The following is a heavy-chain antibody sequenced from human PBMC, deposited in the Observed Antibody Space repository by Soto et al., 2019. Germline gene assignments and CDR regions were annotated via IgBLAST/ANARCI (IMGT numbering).Heavy chain of an antibody. V-gene: IGHV1-24*01. J-gene: IGHJ4*02. Sequence: ASVKXSCKVSGYTLTELSMHWVRQAPGKGLEWMGGFDPEDGETIYAQKFQGRVTMTEDTSTDTAYMELSSLRSEDTAVYYCATDGHYYDSSGYYYWGQGTLVTVSS. CDR2: FDPEDGET. D-gene: IGHD3-22*01. CDR1: GYTLTELS. CDR3: ATDGHYYDSSGYYY.